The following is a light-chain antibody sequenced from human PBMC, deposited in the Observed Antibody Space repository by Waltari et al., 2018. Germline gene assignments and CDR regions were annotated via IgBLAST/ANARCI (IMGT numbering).Light chain of an antibody. Sequence: SALTQPRSVSGSPGQPVTIPRTGTSSAVGDYSNVYGSHTPQETYQRPPDKAPKLIIYDINTRPSGVPDRFSGSKSGNTASLTISGLQAEDEADYYCCSYVGSNIYWVFGGGTKLTVL. CDR3: CSYVGSNIYWV. CDR1: SSAVGDYSN. V-gene: IGLV2-11*01. CDR2: DIN. J-gene: IGLJ3*02.